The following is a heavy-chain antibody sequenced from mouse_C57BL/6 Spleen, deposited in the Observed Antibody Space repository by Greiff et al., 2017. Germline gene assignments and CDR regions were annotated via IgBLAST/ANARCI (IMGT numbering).Heavy chain of an antibody. V-gene: IGHV3-6*01. Sequence: ESGPGLVKPSQSLSLTCSVTGYSITSGYYWNWIRQFPGNKLEWMGYISYDGSNNYNPSLKNRISITRDTSKNQFFLKLNSVTTEDTATYYCARDTGELLDYWGQGTTLTVSS. CDR2: ISYDGSN. J-gene: IGHJ2*01. CDR1: GYSITSGYY. D-gene: IGHD2-1*01. CDR3: ARDTGELLDY.